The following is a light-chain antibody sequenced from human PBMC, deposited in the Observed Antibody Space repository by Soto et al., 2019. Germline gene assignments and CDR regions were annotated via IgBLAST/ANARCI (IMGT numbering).Light chain of an antibody. Sequence: DIVLTQSPGTLSLSPGERAALSFRSGQTVNSNYLAWYQQKPGQAPRLLISGASSRATGIPDRFSGSGSGTDFTLTISRLEPEDFAVYYRQQRGNWPPTWTFGQGTKVDIK. CDR2: GAS. J-gene: IGKJ1*01. CDR3: QQRGNWPPTWT. V-gene: IGKV3D-20*02. CDR1: QTVNSNY.